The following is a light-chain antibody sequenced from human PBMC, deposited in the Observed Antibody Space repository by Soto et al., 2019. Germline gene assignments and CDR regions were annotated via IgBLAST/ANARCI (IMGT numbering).Light chain of an antibody. Sequence: QSVLTQPLSASGTPGQRVTICCSGSSSNIGSNTVNWYQQLPGTAPKLLVHSNSQRPSGVPDRFSGSKSGTSASLAISGLQSEDEADYFCAAWDDSLNGVLFGGGTKLTVL. J-gene: IGLJ2*01. CDR1: SSNIGSNT. V-gene: IGLV1-44*01. CDR3: AAWDDSLNGVL. CDR2: SNS.